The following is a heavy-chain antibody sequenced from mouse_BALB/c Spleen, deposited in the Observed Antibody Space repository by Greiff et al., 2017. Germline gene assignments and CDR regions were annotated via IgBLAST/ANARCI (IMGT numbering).Heavy chain of an antibody. V-gene: IGHV5-17*02. J-gene: IGHJ2*01. CDR1: GFTFSSFG. CDR2: ISSGSSTI. CDR3: EKAYYGSSFYLDY. D-gene: IGHD1-1*01. Sequence: EVKLVESGGGLVQPGGSRKLSCAASGFTFSSFGMHWVRQAPEKGLEWVAYISSGSSTIYYADTVKGRFTISRDNPKNTLFLQMTSLRSEDTAMYYCEKAYYGSSFYLDYWGQGTTLTVAS.